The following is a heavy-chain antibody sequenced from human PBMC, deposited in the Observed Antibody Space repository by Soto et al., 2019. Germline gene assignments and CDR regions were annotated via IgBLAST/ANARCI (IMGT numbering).Heavy chain of an antibody. CDR3: AKGNQLLYGYYYYGMDV. J-gene: IGHJ6*02. V-gene: IGHV3-23*01. CDR1: GFTYSSYA. D-gene: IGHD2-2*02. Sequence: PWGSLRLSCAASGFTYSSYAMSWVRQAPGKGLEWVSAISGSGGSTYYADSVKGRFTISRDNSKNKLYLQMNSLRAEDTAVYYCAKGNQLLYGYYYYGMDVWGQGTTVTVSS. CDR2: ISGSGGST.